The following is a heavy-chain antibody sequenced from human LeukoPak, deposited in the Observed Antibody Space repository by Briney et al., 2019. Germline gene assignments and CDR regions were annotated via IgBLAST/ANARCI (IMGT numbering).Heavy chain of an antibody. Sequence: PSQTLPLTCTVSGGSISSGGYYWSWIRQHPGKGLEWIGYIYYSGSTYYNPSLKSRVTISVDTSKNQFSLKLSSVTAADTAVYYCARGWASTVYYYYYMDVWGKGTTVTVSS. CDR3: ARGWASTVYYYYYMDV. D-gene: IGHD4-11*01. CDR2: IYYSGST. J-gene: IGHJ6*03. CDR1: GGSISSGGYY. V-gene: IGHV4-31*03.